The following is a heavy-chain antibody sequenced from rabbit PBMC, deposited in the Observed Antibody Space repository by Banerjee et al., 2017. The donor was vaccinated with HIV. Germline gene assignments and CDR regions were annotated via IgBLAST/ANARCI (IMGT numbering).Heavy chain of an antibody. V-gene: IGHV1S40*01. CDR3: ARDLTGVTGWNFNL. CDR1: GFSFSNKYV. CDR2: IYAGSSDST. J-gene: IGHJ4*01. Sequence: QSLEESGGGLVKPEGSLTLTCTASGFSFSNKYVMCWVRQAPGKGLEWIGCIYAGSSDSTYYASWAKGRFTISKTSSTTVTLQMTSLTAADTATYFCARDLTGVTGWNFNLWGPGTLVTVS. D-gene: IGHD7-1*01.